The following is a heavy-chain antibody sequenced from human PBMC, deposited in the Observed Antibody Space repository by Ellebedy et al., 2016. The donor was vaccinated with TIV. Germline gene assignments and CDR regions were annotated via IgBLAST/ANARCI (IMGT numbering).Heavy chain of an antibody. J-gene: IGHJ4*02. V-gene: IGHV1-2*02. CDR3: ARDRDSSSWYLGDYYFDY. CDR1: GYTFTGYY. CDR2: INPNSGGT. D-gene: IGHD6-13*01. Sequence: AASVKVSCKASGYTFTGYYMHWVRQAPGQGLEWMGWINPNSGGTNYAQKFQGRVTMTRDTSISTAYMELSRLRSDDTAVYYCARDRDSSSWYLGDYYFDYWGQGTLVTVSS.